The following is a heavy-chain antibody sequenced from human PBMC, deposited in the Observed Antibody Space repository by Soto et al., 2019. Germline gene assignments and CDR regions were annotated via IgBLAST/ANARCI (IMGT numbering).Heavy chain of an antibody. J-gene: IGHJ6*02. Sequence: GGSLRLSCAASRFIFSSFGMHWVRQAPGKGLEWVAVMSYDGSTKLYTDSVKGRFTIARDNSKNILYLQMNSLTIEDTAVFYCARSTSSTLNYYYGMDVWGQGTTVTVSS. CDR3: ARSTSSTLNYYYGMDV. CDR1: RFIFSSFG. V-gene: IGHV3-30*03. D-gene: IGHD6-6*01. CDR2: MSYDGSTK.